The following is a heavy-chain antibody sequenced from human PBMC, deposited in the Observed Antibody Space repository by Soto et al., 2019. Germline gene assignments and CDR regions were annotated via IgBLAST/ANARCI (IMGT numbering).Heavy chain of an antibody. CDR1: GFRFSDYG. Sequence: EVQLVEAGGGLVHLGGSLILSCAASGFRFSDYGMNWVRQIPGKGPEWVSYISSNSRTTSYANSVKGRFTISRDNARNSLYLQMTSLRDEDTAVYYCERGGAARPDYWGQGTLVTVSS. V-gene: IGHV3-48*02. D-gene: IGHD6-6*01. J-gene: IGHJ4*02. CDR3: ERGGAARPDY. CDR2: ISSNSRTT.